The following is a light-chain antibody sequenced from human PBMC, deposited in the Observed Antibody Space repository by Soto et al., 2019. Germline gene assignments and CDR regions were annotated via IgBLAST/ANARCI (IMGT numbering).Light chain of an antibody. CDR1: SSNIGSKY. Sequence: QSVLTQPPSASGTPGQRVTISCSGSSSNIGSKYVYWYQQLPGTAPKLLMYRNNQRPSGVPDRFSGSKSGTSASLAFSGLRSEDEADYYCAAWDAGVSGPAFVGGTKLTVL. V-gene: IGLV1-47*01. CDR3: AAWDAGVSGPA. J-gene: IGLJ2*01. CDR2: RNN.